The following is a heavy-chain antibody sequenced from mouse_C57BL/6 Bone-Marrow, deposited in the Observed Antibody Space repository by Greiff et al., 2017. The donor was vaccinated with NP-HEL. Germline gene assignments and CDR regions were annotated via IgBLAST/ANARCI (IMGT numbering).Heavy chain of an antibody. Sequence: QVQLKQPGAELVRPGSSVKLSCKASGYTFTSYWMDWVKQRPGQGLEWIGNIYPSDSETHYNQKFKDKATLTVDKSSSTAYMQLSSLTSEDSAVYYCARKGGYRYFDYWGQGTTLTVSS. CDR2: IYPSDSET. J-gene: IGHJ2*01. CDR3: ARKGGYRYFDY. D-gene: IGHD2-2*01. CDR1: GYTFTSYW. V-gene: IGHV1-61*01.